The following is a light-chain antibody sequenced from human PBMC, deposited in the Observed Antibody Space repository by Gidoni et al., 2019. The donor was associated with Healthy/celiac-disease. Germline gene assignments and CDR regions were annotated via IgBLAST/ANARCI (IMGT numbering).Light chain of an antibody. CDR1: QSVSSSY. CDR2: GAS. V-gene: IGKV3-20*01. CDR3: QQYGSSPRLT. Sequence: AWTQSPGTLSLAPGERATLSCSSSQSVSSSYLAWYQQKPGQAPRLLLHGASSRATGIPDRFSGSGSWTDFTLTISRLEPADFSVYYCQQYGSSPRLTFGGGTKVEIK. J-gene: IGKJ4*01.